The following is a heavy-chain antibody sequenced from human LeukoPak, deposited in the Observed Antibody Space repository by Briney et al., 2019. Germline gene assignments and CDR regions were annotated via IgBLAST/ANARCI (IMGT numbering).Heavy chain of an antibody. D-gene: IGHD6-19*01. CDR3: ARVLSRSGWIRSVFDY. V-gene: IGHV3-30-3*01. J-gene: IGHJ4*02. CDR1: GFTFSSYA. CDR2: ISYDGSNK. Sequence: PGGSLRLSCAASGFTFSSYAMHWVRQAPGKGLEWVAVISYDGSNKYYADSVKGRFTISRDNSKNTLYLQMNSLRAEDTAVYYCARVLSRSGWIRSVFDYWGQGTLVTVSS.